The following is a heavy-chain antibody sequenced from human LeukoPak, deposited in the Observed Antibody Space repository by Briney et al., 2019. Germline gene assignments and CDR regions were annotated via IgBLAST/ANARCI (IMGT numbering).Heavy chain of an antibody. J-gene: IGHJ4*02. CDR1: GFTVSSNE. V-gene: IGHV3-38-3*01. Sequence: GGSLRLSCAASGFTVSSNEMSWVRQAPGKGLEWVSSISGGSTYYADSRKGRFTISRDNSKNTLHLQMNSLKTEDTAVYYCTSGLSVRRSNNTPVDYWGQGTLVTVSS. CDR2: ISGGST. CDR3: TSGLSVRRSNNTPVDY. D-gene: IGHD1-1*01.